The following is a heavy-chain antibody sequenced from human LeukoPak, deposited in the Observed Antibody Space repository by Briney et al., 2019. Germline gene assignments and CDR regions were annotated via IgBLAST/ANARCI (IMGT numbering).Heavy chain of an antibody. V-gene: IGHV3-23*01. CDR3: ATYSGSYWLNSPFDY. CDR1: GFTFSSYA. D-gene: IGHD1-26*01. J-gene: IGHJ4*02. Sequence: QTGGSLRLSCAASGFTFSSYAMSWVRQAPGKGLEWVSAISGSGGSTYYADSVKGRFTISRDNSKNTLYLQMNSLRAEDTAVYYCATYSGSYWLNSPFDYWGQGTLVTVSS. CDR2: ISGSGGST.